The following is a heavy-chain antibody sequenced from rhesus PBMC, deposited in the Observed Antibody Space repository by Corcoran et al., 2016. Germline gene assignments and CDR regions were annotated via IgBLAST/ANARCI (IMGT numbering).Heavy chain of an antibody. CDR2: INGKSGST. CDR1: GASISSYW. CDR3: ASRIAYGNNDY. V-gene: IGHV4-80*01. J-gene: IGHJ4*01. Sequence: QVQLQESGPGLVKPSETLSLTCAVSGASISSYWCSWIRQPPGRGVEWIGKINGKSGSTYYNPTIKSRVTISKDASKNQFYLKLSAVTAADTAVYYCASRIAYGNNDYWGQGVLVTVSS. D-gene: IGHD4-35*01.